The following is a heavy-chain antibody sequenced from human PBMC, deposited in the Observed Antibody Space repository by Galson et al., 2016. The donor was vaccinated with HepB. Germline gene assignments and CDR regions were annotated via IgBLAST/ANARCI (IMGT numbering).Heavy chain of an antibody. D-gene: IGHD1-1*01. V-gene: IGHV3-23*01. CDR1: GFTFRNYG. CDR2: ICRSGDST. CDR3: ARSVEGHFDY. Sequence: SLRLSCAASGFTFRNYGMTWVRQAPGKGLEVVSSICRSGDSTDYADSVKGRFTISRDNARNSLYLQMNTLRTDDTAVYYCARSVEGHFDYWGQGILVTVSS. J-gene: IGHJ4*02.